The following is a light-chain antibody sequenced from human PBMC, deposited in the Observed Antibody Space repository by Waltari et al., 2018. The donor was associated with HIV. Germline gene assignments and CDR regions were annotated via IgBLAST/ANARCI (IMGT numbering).Light chain of an antibody. CDR1: QAIKTY. J-gene: IGKJ1*01. Sequence: DIKMTQSPSSLSAYMGNRITINCRASQAIKTYLKWYEQRPGEAPKLLIFDATRLHTGVTNRFSGTGSGTHFTLTISSLQPEDSVTYYCQQSFSTPWTFGQGTKV. CDR3: QQSFSTPWT. CDR2: DAT. V-gene: IGKV1-39*01.